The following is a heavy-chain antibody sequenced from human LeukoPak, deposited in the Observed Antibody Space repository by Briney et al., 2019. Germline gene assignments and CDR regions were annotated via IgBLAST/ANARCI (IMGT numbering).Heavy chain of an antibody. Sequence: SQTLSLTCAISGDSVSSNSAAWNWIRQSPSRGLEWLGRTYYRSKWFNDYAVSVKSRITINPDTSKNQFSLQLNSVTPEDTALYYCARDYGVGAVVSTAVDYWGQGTLVTVSS. V-gene: IGHV6-1*01. CDR1: GDSVSSNSAA. J-gene: IGHJ4*02. CDR2: TYYRSKWFN. CDR3: ARDYGVGAVVSTAVDY. D-gene: IGHD6-6*01.